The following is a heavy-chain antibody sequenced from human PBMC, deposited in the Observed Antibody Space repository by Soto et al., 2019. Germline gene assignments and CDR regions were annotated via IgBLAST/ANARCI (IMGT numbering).Heavy chain of an antibody. Sequence: PSQTLSLTCVISGGSVSSNSAAWNWIRQSPSRGLEWLGRTYYRSKWYNDYAVSVKSRITINPDTSKNQFSLQLNSVTPEDTAVYYCARVNTRLYCSSTSCLETFDYWGQGTLVTVSS. CDR2: TYYRSKWYN. V-gene: IGHV6-1*01. CDR1: GGSVSSNSAA. J-gene: IGHJ4*02. D-gene: IGHD2-2*01. CDR3: ARVNTRLYCSSTSCLETFDY.